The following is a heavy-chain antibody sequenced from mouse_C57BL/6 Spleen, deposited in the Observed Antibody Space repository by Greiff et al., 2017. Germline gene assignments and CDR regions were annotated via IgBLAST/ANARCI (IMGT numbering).Heavy chain of an antibody. CDR2: ISSGGSYT. D-gene: IGHD2-4*01. J-gene: IGHJ3*01. Sequence: EVQLQESGGDLVKPGGSLKLSCAASGFTFSSYGMSWVRQTPDKRLEWVATISSGGSYTYYPDSVKGRFTISRDNAKNTLYLQMSSLKSEDTAMYYCARHGNYDVAYWGQGTLVTVSA. CDR3: ARHGNYDVAY. V-gene: IGHV5-6*01. CDR1: GFTFSSYG.